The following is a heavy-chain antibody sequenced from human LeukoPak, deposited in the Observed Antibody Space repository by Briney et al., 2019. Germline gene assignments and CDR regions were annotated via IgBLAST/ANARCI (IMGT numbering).Heavy chain of an antibody. D-gene: IGHD3-22*01. CDR3: ARGPYSYDSSGAFDI. CDR1: GGSFSGYY. J-gene: IGHJ3*02. CDR2: IYYSGST. V-gene: IGHV4-59*08. Sequence: SETLSLTCAVYGGSFSGYYWSWIRQPPGKGLECIGYIYYSGSTNYNPSLKSRVTISVDTSKNQFSLKLSSVTAADTAVYFCARGPYSYDSSGAFDIWGQGTMVTVSS.